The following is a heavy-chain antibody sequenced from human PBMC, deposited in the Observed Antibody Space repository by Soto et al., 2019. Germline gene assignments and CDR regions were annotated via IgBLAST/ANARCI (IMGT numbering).Heavy chain of an antibody. CDR1: GYTFTSYG. V-gene: IGHV1-18*01. CDR2: ISAYNGNA. CDR3: ARALGYCSGGSCYIRSYYYYYMDV. D-gene: IGHD2-15*01. J-gene: IGHJ6*03. Sequence: GASVKVSCKASGYTFTSYGISWVRQAPGQGLEWMGWISAYNGNANYAQKLQGRVTMTRDTSTSTVYMELSSLRSEDTAVYYCARALGYCSGGSCYIRSYYYYYMDVWGKGTTVTVSS.